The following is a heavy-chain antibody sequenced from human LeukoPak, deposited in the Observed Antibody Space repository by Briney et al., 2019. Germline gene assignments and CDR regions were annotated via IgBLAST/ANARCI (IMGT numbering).Heavy chain of an antibody. CDR2: IYYSGST. CDR3: ARVIGYYDSSGYPDY. Sequence: SETLSLTCTVSGGSISSGGYYWSWIRQHPGKGLEWIGYIYYSGSTYYNPSLKSRVTMPVDTSKNQFSLKLSSVTAADTAVYYCARVIGYYDSSGYPDYWGQGTLVTVSS. J-gene: IGHJ4*02. CDR1: GGSISSGGYY. V-gene: IGHV4-31*03. D-gene: IGHD3-22*01.